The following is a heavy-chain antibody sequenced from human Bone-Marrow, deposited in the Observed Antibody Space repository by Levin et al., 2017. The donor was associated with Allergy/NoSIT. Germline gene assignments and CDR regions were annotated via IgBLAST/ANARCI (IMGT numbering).Heavy chain of an antibody. J-gene: IGHJ4*02. V-gene: IGHV1-24*01. CDR1: GYPLSDLS. D-gene: IGHD4-17*01. CDR2: FNPEEDKT. CDR3: TTLTVTGPNYFDS. Sequence: PGGSLRLSCKVSGYPLSDLSLHWVRQAPGKGLEWMAGFNPEEDKTIYAQTFQGRVTLTEDTASDTAYMELSSLTSEDTGLYYCTTLTVTGPNYFDSWGLGTLVTVSA.